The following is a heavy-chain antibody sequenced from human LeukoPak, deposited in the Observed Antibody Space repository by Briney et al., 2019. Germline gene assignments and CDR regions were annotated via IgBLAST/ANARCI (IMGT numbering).Heavy chain of an antibody. CDR2: ISSSSSYI. CDR3: ATRVVVTAMGSFDY. J-gene: IGHJ4*02. Sequence: PGGSLRLSCAASGFTFSSYSMNWLRQAPGKGLEWVSSISSSSSYIYYADSVKGRFTISRDNAKNSLYLQMNSLRAEDTAVYYCATRVVVTAMGSFDYWGKGPLVTVSS. CDR1: GFTFSSYS. D-gene: IGHD2-21*02. V-gene: IGHV3-21*01.